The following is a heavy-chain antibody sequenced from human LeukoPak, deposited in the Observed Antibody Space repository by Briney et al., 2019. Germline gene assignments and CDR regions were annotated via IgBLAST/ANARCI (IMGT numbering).Heavy chain of an antibody. CDR1: GYSFTSYW. V-gene: IGHV5-51*01. CDR2: IYPGDSDT. CDR3: ARRSRGYDSSGYYLEY. J-gene: IGHJ4*02. Sequence: GESLKISCKGSGYSFTSYWIGWVRQMPGKGLEWMGIIYPGDSDTRYSPSFQGQVTISADKSISTAYLQWSSLKASDTAMYYCARRSRGYDSSGYYLEYWGQGTLVTVSS. D-gene: IGHD3-22*01.